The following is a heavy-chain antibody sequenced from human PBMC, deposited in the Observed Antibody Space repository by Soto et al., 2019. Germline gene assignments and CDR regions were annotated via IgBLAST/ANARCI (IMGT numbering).Heavy chain of an antibody. CDR2: IIPIFGTA. CDR3: AIEDIAARPSAYYFDY. V-gene: IGHV1-69*13. CDR1: GYTFTSYA. J-gene: IGHJ4*02. Sequence: PSVKVSCKASGYTFTSYAISWVRQAPGQGLEWMGGIIPIFGTANYAQKFQGRVTITADESTSTAYMELSSLRSEDTAVYYCAIEDIAARPSAYYFDYWGQGTLVTVSS. D-gene: IGHD6-6*01.